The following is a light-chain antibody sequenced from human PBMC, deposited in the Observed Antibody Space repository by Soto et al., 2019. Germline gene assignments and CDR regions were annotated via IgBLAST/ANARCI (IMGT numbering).Light chain of an antibody. V-gene: IGKV1-5*03. J-gene: IGKJ4*01. Sequence: IQMTQSPSTLSASVGDRVTITCRASQKINTWVEWYEQRPGKAPQLLIYEASSLEPGVPSRFGGSGSETDVTLTNNRLQPDDFATYYCQQYEIYPLTFSGGTHVEMK. CDR1: QKINTW. CDR3: QQYEIYPLT. CDR2: EAS.